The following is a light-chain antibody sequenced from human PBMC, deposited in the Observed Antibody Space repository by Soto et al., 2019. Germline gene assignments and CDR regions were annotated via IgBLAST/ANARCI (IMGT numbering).Light chain of an antibody. J-gene: IGLJ2*01. Sequence: QSVLTQPPSASGSPGQSVTISCTGSSSDVGGHNHVSRYQQHPGKAPKLMIYEVSKRPSGVPDRFSGSKSVNTASLTVSGLQAEDEADYYCSSYAGSMNLIFGGGTKLTVL. CDR3: SSYAGSMNLI. CDR1: SSDVGGHNH. CDR2: EVS. V-gene: IGLV2-8*01.